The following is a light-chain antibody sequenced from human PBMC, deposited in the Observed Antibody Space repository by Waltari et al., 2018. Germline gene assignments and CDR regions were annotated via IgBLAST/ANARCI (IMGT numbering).Light chain of an antibody. Sequence: EIVLRQSPASLYLSQGDRATPSCRASQSVRNDLAWYRQKPGQAPRLLIYDASNRAPGIPARFSGSGFGTDFTLTISSLEPEDFAVYYCQHRHNWPPTYTFGQGTKLEVK. V-gene: IGKV3-11*01. CDR3: QHRHNWPPTYT. J-gene: IGKJ2*01. CDR1: QSVRND. CDR2: DAS.